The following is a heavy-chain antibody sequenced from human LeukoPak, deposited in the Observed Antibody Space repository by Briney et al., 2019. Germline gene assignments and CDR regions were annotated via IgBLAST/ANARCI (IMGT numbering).Heavy chain of an antibody. CDR1: GYTLTNYG. V-gene: IGHV1-18*01. J-gene: IGHJ2*01. CDR3: ARDGADIVVVPAAMRGWGSYFDL. D-gene: IGHD2-2*01. CDR2: ISAYNGNT. Sequence: ASVKVSFNSSGYTLTNYGIGWVRQAPGQGLEWMGWISAYNGNTNYAQKLQGRVTMTTDTSTSTAYMELRSLRSDDTAVYYCARDGADIVVVPAAMRGWGSYFDLWGRGTLVTVSS.